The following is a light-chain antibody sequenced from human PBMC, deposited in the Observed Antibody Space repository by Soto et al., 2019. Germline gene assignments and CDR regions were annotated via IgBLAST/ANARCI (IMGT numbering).Light chain of an antibody. CDR2: GAS. J-gene: IGKJ4*01. Sequence: IHMTQSPSSLSASVGDRVTITCRATQNIREFLNWYQQKPGKAPKLLIYGASSLESGVPSRFSGSGSGTDFTLTISSLPPEDFTTYFCQQSYSAPLTFGGGTKVE. CDR3: QQSYSAPLT. CDR1: QNIREF. V-gene: IGKV1-39*01.